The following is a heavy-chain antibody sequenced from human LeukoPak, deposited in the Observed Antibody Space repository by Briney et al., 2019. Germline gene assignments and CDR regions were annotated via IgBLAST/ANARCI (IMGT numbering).Heavy chain of an antibody. D-gene: IGHD3-22*01. Sequence: GGSLSLSCAASGFTFSSYAMHWVRQAPGKGLEWVAVISYDGSNKYYADSVKGRFTISRDNSKNTLYLQMNSLRAEDTAVYYCARDRIDSSGYCLDYWGQGTLVTVSS. CDR1: GFTFSSYA. J-gene: IGHJ4*02. V-gene: IGHV3-30*04. CDR2: ISYDGSNK. CDR3: ARDRIDSSGYCLDY.